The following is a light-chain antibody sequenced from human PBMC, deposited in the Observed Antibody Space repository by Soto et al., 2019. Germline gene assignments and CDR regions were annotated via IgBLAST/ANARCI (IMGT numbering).Light chain of an antibody. J-gene: IGLJ1*01. CDR3: CSYAGGYIYL. V-gene: IGLV2-11*01. CDR2: DVT. Sequence: QSVLTQPRSVSGSPGQSVTISCTGTRNDVGAYNYVSWYQQHPGRPPKLMIYDVTKWPSGVPERFSGSKSGNTASLTISGLQAEDEADYFCCSYAGGYIYLFGTGTKVTVL. CDR1: RNDVGAYNY.